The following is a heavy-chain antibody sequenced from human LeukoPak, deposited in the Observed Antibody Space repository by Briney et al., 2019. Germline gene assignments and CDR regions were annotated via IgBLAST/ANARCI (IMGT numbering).Heavy chain of an antibody. CDR3: AKSTGWYSSSWYLIS. CDR1: GFSFGSEA. V-gene: IGHV3-23*01. CDR2: ISPGGGTT. Sequence: GGSLRLSCVVSGFSFGSEAMSWVRQAPGRGLEWVSSISPGGGTTYYADSVKGRFTISRDNSENTLYVEMNSLRAEDTAVYYCAKSTGWYSSSWYLISWGQGTLVTVSS. J-gene: IGHJ5*02. D-gene: IGHD6-13*01.